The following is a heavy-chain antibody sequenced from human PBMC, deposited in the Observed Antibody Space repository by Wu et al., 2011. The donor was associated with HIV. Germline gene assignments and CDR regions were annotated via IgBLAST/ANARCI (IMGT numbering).Heavy chain of an antibody. V-gene: IGHV1-46*01. Sequence: QVQLVQSGAEVKKPGASVKVSCKASGYTFTSYYMHWVRQAPGQGLEWMGIINPSGGSTSYAQKFQGRVTMTRDTSTSTVYMELSSLRSEDTAVYYCARDRGAAGAWVGMDVWGQGTTVTVSS. D-gene: IGHD6-13*01. CDR3: ARDRGAAGAWVGMDV. CDR1: GYTFTSYY. CDR2: INPSGGST. J-gene: IGHJ6*02.